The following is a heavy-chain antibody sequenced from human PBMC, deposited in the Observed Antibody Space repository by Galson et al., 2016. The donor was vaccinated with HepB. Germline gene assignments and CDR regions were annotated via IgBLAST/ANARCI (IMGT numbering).Heavy chain of an antibody. CDR3: ARGSRTIAAAGDYYGMDV. D-gene: IGHD6-13*01. Sequence: SVKVSCKASGGTFSSYAISWVRQAPGQGLEWMGGIIPIFGTANYAQKFQGRVTITADESTSTAYMEVSSLRSEDTAVYYCARGSRTIAAAGDYYGMDVWGQGTTVTVSS. V-gene: IGHV1-69*13. CDR2: IIPIFGTA. CDR1: GGTFSSYA. J-gene: IGHJ6*02.